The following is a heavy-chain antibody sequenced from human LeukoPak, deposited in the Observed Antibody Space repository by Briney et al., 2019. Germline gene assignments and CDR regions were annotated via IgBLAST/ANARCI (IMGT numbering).Heavy chain of an antibody. V-gene: IGHV3-9*01. CDR1: GFTFDDYA. D-gene: IGHD6-19*01. CDR3: ARSSGWWSLDY. Sequence: GGSLRLSCAASGFTFDDYAMHWVRQAPGKGLEWVSGISWNSGSIGYADSVKGRFTISRDNSKNTLFLQMNSLRAEDTAVYYCARSSGWWSLDYWGQGTLVTVSS. CDR2: ISWNSGSI. J-gene: IGHJ4*02.